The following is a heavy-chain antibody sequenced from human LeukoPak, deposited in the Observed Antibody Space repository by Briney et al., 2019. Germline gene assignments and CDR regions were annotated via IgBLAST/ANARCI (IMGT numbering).Heavy chain of an antibody. CDR1: GGSISSYY. Sequence: PSETLSLTCTVSGGSISSYYWSWIRQPLGKGLEWIGYIYYSGSTNYNPSLKSRVTISVDTSKNQFSLKLSSVTAADTAVYYCAREFTRSGYPYYFDYWGQGTLVTVSS. V-gene: IGHV4-59*01. CDR3: AREFTRSGYPYYFDY. CDR2: IYYSGST. J-gene: IGHJ4*02. D-gene: IGHD3-22*01.